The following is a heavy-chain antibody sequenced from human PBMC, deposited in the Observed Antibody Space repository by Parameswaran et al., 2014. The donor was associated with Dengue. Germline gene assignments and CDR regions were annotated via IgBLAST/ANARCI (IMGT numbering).Heavy chain of an antibody. V-gene: IGHV5-51*01. CDR2: IYPGDSDT. J-gene: IGHJ3*02. Sequence: VRQMPGKGLEWMGVIYPGDSDTRYSPSFQGQVTISADKSINTAYLQWSSLKASDTALYYCARSVDSTGYTDAFDIWGQGTMVTVSS. D-gene: IGHD3-22*01. CDR3: ARSVDSTGYTDAFDI.